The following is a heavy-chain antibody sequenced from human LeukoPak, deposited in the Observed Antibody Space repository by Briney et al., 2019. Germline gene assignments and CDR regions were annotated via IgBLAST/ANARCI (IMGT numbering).Heavy chain of an antibody. D-gene: IGHD3-10*01. CDR2: IYYTGST. CDR3: ARYYYGSDYFDY. V-gene: IGHV4-59*01. CDR1: GGAITNYY. Sequence: PSETLSLTCGVSGGAITNYYWNWIRQAPGKGLEWLGYIYYTGSTTYNPSVKSRITISLGTSKKQISLKLRSVTAADTAVYYCARYYYGSDYFDYWGQGTLVTVSS. J-gene: IGHJ4*02.